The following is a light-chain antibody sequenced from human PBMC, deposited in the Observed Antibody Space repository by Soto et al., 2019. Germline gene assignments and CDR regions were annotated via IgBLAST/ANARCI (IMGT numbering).Light chain of an antibody. CDR3: QTWGTGIHV. CDR2: LNSDGSH. J-gene: IGLJ1*01. V-gene: IGLV4-69*01. Sequence: QPVLTQSPSASASVGASVKLTCTLSSGHSSYAIAWHQQQPEKGPRYLMKLNSDGSHSKGDGIPDRFSGSSSGAERYLTISSLQSEDEADYYCQTWGTGIHVFGTGTKVTVL. CDR1: SGHSSYA.